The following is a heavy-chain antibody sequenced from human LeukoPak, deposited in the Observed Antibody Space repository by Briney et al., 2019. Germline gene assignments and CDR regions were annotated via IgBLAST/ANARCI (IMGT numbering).Heavy chain of an antibody. CDR1: GFTFSRDS. V-gene: IGHV3-48*01. D-gene: IGHD4-17*01. CDR3: AKSTTVTQRGYFDY. J-gene: IGHJ4*02. CDR2: ISSSSSTI. Sequence: GGSLRLSCAASGFTFSRDSMDWVRQAPGKGLEWVSFISSSSSTIYYADSVKGRFTISRDNAKNSLFLQLNSLRAEDTAVYYCAKSTTVTQRGYFDYWGQGTLVTVSS.